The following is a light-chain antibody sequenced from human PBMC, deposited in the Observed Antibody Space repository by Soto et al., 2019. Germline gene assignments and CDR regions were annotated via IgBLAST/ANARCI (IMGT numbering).Light chain of an antibody. V-gene: IGKV1-5*03. CDR2: KAS. Sequence: DIQMTQSPSTLSGSVGDRVTITCRASQTISSWLAWYQQKPGKAPKLLIYKASTLKSGVPSRFSGSGSGTEFTLTISSLQPEDFATYYCQQFNSYPRTFGRGTKVDIK. J-gene: IGKJ4*01. CDR3: QQFNSYPRT. CDR1: QTISSW.